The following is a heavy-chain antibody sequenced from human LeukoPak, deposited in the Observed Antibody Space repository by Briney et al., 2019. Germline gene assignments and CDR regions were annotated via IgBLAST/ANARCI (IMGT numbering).Heavy chain of an antibody. CDR1: GFTFSSYG. J-gene: IGHJ4*02. CDR2: IWYDGSNK. CDR3: AKAAKKYYFDY. V-gene: IGHV3-33*06. Sequence: GRSLRLSCAASGFTFSSYGMHWVRQAPGKGLEWAAVIWYDGSNKYYADSVKGRFTISRDNSKNTLYLQMNSLRAEDTAVYYCAKAAKKYYFDYWGQGTLVTVSS.